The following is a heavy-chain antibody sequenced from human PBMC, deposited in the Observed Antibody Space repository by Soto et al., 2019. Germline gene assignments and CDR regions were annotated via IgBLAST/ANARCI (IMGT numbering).Heavy chain of an antibody. CDR1: GFAFNNYG. D-gene: IGHD2-2*01. V-gene: IGHV3-21*01. CDR2: ISKSDYT. CDR3: AREDSIIIPAVSDF. J-gene: IGHJ4*02. Sequence: GGSLRLSCTVSGFAFNNYGINWVRQAPGKGLEWVSSISKSDYTYYSDSVKGRFAISRDSAKSSVSLQMNTLRVEDTAVYYCAREDSIIIPAVSDFWGQGTLVTVSS.